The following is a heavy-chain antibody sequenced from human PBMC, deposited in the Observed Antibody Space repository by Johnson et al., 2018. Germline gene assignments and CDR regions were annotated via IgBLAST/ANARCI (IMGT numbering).Heavy chain of an antibody. CDR2: IKQDGSEK. V-gene: IGHV3-7*01. J-gene: IGHJ1*01. Sequence: VQLVQSGGGLVQPGGSLRLSCAASGFIFSSYWMSWVRQAPGKGLEWVANIKQDGSEKYYVDSVKGRFTISRENPKNSRYLQMTSLRAEDTAVYYCARDHTDRSSWLHLEDCQHWGQGTLVTGSS. D-gene: IGHD6-13*01. CDR3: ARDHTDRSSWLHLEDCQH. CDR1: GFIFSSYW.